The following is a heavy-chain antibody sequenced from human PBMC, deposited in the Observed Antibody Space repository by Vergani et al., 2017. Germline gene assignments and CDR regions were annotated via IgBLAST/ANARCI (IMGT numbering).Heavy chain of an antibody. Sequence: EVQLQESGGGLVKPGGSLRVSCAASGFSFSTYSINWVRQAPGKGLEWVSSISGRSNYIYYADSLKGRFTISRDNSKNSVYLQMNSLRAEDTANYYCARKKYYDSKDYYQVEPFDYWGQGTLVTVSS. J-gene: IGHJ4*02. V-gene: IGHV3-21*06. D-gene: IGHD3-22*01. CDR2: ISGRSNYI. CDR3: ARKKYYDSKDYYQVEPFDY. CDR1: GFSFSTYS.